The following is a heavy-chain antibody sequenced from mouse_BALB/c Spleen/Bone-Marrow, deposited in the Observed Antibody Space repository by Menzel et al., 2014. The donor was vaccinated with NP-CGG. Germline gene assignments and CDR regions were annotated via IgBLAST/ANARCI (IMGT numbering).Heavy chain of an antibody. CDR1: GYSFTGYF. CDR2: INPYNGDT. V-gene: IGHV1-20*02. D-gene: IGHD1-1*01. J-gene: IGHJ1*01. CDR3: TRVTTDWYFDV. Sequence: VQLQQSGPELVKPGASVKISCKASGYSFTGYFMNWVMQSHGKSLEWIGRINPYNGDTFYNQKSKGKATLTVDKSSSTAHMELRSLASEDSAVYYCTRVTTDWYFDVWGAGTTVTVSP.